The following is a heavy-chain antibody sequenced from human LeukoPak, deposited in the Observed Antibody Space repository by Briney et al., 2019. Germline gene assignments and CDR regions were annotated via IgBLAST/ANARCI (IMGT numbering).Heavy chain of an antibody. V-gene: IGHV7-4-1*02. Sequence: ASVKVSCKASGYAFTSYAMNWVRQAPGQGLEWMGWINTNTGNPTYAQGFTGRFVFSLDTSVSTAYLQISSLKAEDTAVYYCARKRITIFGVANNWFDPWGQGTLVTVSS. CDR1: GYAFTSYA. CDR2: INTNTGNP. J-gene: IGHJ5*02. CDR3: ARKRITIFGVANNWFDP. D-gene: IGHD3-3*01.